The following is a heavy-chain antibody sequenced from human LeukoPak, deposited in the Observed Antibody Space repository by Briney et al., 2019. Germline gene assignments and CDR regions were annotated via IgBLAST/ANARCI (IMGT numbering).Heavy chain of an antibody. J-gene: IGHJ4*02. CDR3: ARAGLNGDVDY. V-gene: IGHV4-34*01. D-gene: IGHD4-17*01. Sequence: SETLSLTCAVYGGSFSCYYWSWIRQPPGKGLEWIGEINHSGSTNYNPSLKSRVTISVDTSKNQFSLKLSSVTAADTAVYYCARAGLNGDVDYWGQGTLVTVSS. CDR2: INHSGST. CDR1: GGSFSCYY.